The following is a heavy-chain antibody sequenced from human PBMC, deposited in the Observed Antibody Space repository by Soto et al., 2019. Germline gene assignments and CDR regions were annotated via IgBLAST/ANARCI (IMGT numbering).Heavy chain of an antibody. D-gene: IGHD2-8*01. Sequence: ASVKVSCKASGYTFTGYYMHWVRQAPGQGLEWMGWINPNSGGTNYAQKFQGRVTMTRDTSISTAYMELSRLRSDDTAVYYCASDGADIVLMVYATWFDPWGQGTLVTVSS. CDR3: ASDGADIVLMVYATWFDP. CDR1: GYTFTGYY. CDR2: INPNSGGT. V-gene: IGHV1-2*02. J-gene: IGHJ5*02.